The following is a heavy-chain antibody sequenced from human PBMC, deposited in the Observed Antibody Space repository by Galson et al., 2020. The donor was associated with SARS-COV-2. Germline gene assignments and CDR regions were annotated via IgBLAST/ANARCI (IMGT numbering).Heavy chain of an antibody. CDR2: IKQDGSET. CDR1: GFTFSNSW. D-gene: IGHD2-2*03. Sequence: PGGSLRLSCVASGFTFSNSWMSWVRQAPGKGLEGVANIKQDGSETYYLDSVKGRFTISRDNAKNSVFLQMNSLRVDDTALYYCATDGSRGFDSWGQGTRVTVSS. J-gene: IGHJ4*02. CDR3: ATDGSRGFDS. V-gene: IGHV3-7*01.